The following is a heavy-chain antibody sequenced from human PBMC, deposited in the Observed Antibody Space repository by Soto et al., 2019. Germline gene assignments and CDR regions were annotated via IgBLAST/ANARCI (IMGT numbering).Heavy chain of an antibody. CDR1: GFIFSTYS. D-gene: IGHD6-19*01. V-gene: IGHV3-21*01. J-gene: IGHJ4*02. CDR2: ISSSSSYI. Sequence: EVQLVESGGGLVKPGGSLRLSCAASGFIFSTYSMNWVRQAPGKGLEWVSSISSSSSYIYYADSVKGRFTISRDNAKNSLYLQMNSLRAEDTAVYYCATDSSGWGLLDCWGQGTLVTVSS. CDR3: ATDSSGWGLLDC.